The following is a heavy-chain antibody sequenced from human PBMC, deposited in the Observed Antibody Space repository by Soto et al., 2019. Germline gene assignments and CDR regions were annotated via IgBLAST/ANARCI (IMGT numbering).Heavy chain of an antibody. CDR1: GGSISSYY. CDR2: IHYSGST. D-gene: IGHD3-3*01. J-gene: IGHJ4*02. V-gene: IGHV4-59*01. Sequence: SETLSLTCTVSGGSISSYYWSWIRQPPGKGLEWIGYIHYSGSTNYNPSLKSRVTISVDTSKNQFSLKLSSVTAADTAVYYCARGSGDFWSGPPQYYFDYWGQGTLVTVS. CDR3: ARGSGDFWSGPPQYYFDY.